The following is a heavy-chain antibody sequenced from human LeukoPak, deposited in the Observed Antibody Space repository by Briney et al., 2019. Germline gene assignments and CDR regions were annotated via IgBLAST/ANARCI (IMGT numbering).Heavy chain of an antibody. CDR3: ARHGKVVSGLGWFDP. CDR1: GGSISSSSYY. J-gene: IGHJ5*02. V-gene: IGHV4-39*01. D-gene: IGHD2-15*01. CDR2: IYYSGST. Sequence: SETLSLTCTVSGGSISSSSYYWGWIRQPPGKGLEWIGSIYYSGSTYYNPSLKSRVTISVDTSKNQFSLKLSSVTAADTAVYYCARHGKVVSGLGWFDPWGQGTLVTVSS.